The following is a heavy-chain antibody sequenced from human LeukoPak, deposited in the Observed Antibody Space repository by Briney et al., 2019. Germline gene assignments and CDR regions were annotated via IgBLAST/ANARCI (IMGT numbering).Heavy chain of an antibody. CDR2: IYYSGST. V-gene: IGHV4-61*08. CDR1: GGSISSGGYY. CDR3: ARDLAGSAPYSSGRVSGMDV. Sequence: SETLSLTCTVSGGSISSGGYYWSWIRQPPGKGLEWIGYIYYSGSTNYNPSLKSRVTISVDTSKNQFSLKLSSVTAADTAVYYCARDLAGSAPYSSGRVSGMDVWGQGTTVTVSS. J-gene: IGHJ6*02. D-gene: IGHD6-19*01.